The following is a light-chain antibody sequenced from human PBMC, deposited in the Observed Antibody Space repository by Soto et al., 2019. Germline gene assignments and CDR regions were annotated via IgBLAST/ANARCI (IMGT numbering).Light chain of an antibody. CDR2: DVS. CDR3: TSYTSSSTVV. CDR1: SSDVGFYNY. J-gene: IGLJ2*01. Sequence: QSVLTQPASVSGSPGQSITISCTGTSSDVGFYNYVSWYQQHPGKAPKLMIYDVSNRPSGVSNRFSGSKSGNTASLIISGLQAEDEADYYCTSYTSSSTVVFGGGTKLTVL. V-gene: IGLV2-14*01.